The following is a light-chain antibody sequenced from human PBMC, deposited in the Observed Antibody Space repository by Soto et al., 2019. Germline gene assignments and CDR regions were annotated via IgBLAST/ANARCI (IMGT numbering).Light chain of an antibody. CDR3: QQRSDSWT. Sequence: EIVLTQSPGTLSLSPGERATLSCRASQSVRSYLAWYQQKPGQAPRLLIYGASNRATGIPARFSGSGSGTDFTLTISSLEPEDSAVYYCQQRSDSWTFGQGTKVDIK. V-gene: IGKV3-11*01. CDR1: QSVRSY. CDR2: GAS. J-gene: IGKJ1*01.